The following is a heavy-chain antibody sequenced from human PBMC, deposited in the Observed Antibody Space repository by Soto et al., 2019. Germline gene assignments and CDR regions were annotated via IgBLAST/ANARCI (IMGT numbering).Heavy chain of an antibody. CDR3: TRHEGGAAADHPLDY. CDR2: IYYSGST. J-gene: IGHJ4*02. V-gene: IGHV4-39*01. CDR1: GGYISSYY. D-gene: IGHD6-13*01. Sequence: SETLSLTCTVSGGYISSYYWGWIRQSPGKGLEWIGSIYYSGSTHNNPSLKSRVTMSVDTYTNQFSLKLMSVTAADTAIYYCTRHEGGAAADHPLDYWGQGTLVTVSS.